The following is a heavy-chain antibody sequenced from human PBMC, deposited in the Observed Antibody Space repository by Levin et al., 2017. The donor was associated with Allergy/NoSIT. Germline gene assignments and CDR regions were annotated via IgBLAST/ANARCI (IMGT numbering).Heavy chain of an antibody. CDR2: IWYDGSNK. D-gene: IGHD2-2*01. V-gene: IGHV3-33*01. CDR1: GFTFSSYG. Sequence: PGGSLRLSCAASGFTFSSYGMHWVRQAPGKGLEWVAVIWYDGSNKYYADSVKGRFTISRDNSKNTLYLQMNSLRAEDTAVYYCARDAVPANYGMDVWGQGTTVTVSS. J-gene: IGHJ6*02. CDR3: ARDAVPANYGMDV.